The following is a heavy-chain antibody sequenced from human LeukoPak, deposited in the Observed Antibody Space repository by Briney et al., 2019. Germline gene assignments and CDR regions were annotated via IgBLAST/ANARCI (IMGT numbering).Heavy chain of an antibody. D-gene: IGHD6-13*01. Sequence: PGGSLRLSCAASGFTFSSYAMSWVRQAPGKELEWASHISGVDGSTEYADSVKGRFTISRDNYKRTLDLRMNSLRAEDTAMYYCAKAQGFSSSWYFDLWGRGTLVTVSS. CDR3: AKAQGFSSSWYFDL. CDR1: GFTFSSYA. CDR2: ISGVDGST. V-gene: IGHV3-23*01. J-gene: IGHJ2*01.